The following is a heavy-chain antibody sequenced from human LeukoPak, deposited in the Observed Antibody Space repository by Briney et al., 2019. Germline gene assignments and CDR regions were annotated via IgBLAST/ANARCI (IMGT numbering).Heavy chain of an antibody. CDR1: GGSISSYY. CDR3: AREGPLAARPPIWGSYRPPFSYFDY. J-gene: IGHJ4*02. Sequence: PSETLSLTCTVSGGSISSYYWSWIRQPPGKGLEWIGEINHSGSTNYNPSLKSRVTISVDTSKNQFSLKLSSVTAADTAVYYCAREGPLAARPPIWGSYRPPFSYFDYWGQGTLVTVSS. CDR2: INHSGST. D-gene: IGHD3-16*02. V-gene: IGHV4-34*01.